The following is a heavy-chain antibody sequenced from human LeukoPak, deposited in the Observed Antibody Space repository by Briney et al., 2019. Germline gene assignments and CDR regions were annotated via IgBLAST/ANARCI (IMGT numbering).Heavy chain of an antibody. D-gene: IGHD4-17*01. J-gene: IGHJ4*02. Sequence: ASVKVSCTASGYTFINYGISWVRQAPGQGLEWMGWISAYNGNTNYAQTLQGRVTMTTDTSTSTAYMELRSLRSDDTAVYYCARVGDGDRFDYWGQGTLVTVSS. CDR3: ARVGDGDRFDY. V-gene: IGHV1-18*01. CDR1: GYTFINYG. CDR2: ISAYNGNT.